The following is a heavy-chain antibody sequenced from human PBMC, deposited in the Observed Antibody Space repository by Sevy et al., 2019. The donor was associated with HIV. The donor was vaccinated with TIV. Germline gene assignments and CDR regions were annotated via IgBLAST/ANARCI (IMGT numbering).Heavy chain of an antibody. CDR3: AREGAAAGEFDY. D-gene: IGHD6-13*01. CDR2: IWYDGSNK. V-gene: IGHV3-33*01. Sequence: GGSLRLSCAASGFTFSSYGMHWVRQAPGKGLEWVAVIWYDGSNKYYADSVKGRFTISRDNSKNTLYLQMNSLRAEDTAVYYCAREGAAAGEFDYWGHGTLVTVSS. CDR1: GFTFSSYG. J-gene: IGHJ4*01.